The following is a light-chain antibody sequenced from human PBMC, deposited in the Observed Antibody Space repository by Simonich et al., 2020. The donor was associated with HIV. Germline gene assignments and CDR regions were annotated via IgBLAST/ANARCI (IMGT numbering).Light chain of an antibody. J-gene: IGLJ3*02. Sequence: QLVLTQSPSASASLGASVKLTFTLSSGHNSYAIAWHQQQPEKGPRYLMKLNSDGSHRKGDGIPDRFAGSSSGAERYLTISSLQSEDEADYYCQTWGTGIRVFGGGTKLTVL. CDR3: QTWGTGIRV. CDR2: LNSDGSH. CDR1: SGHNSYA. V-gene: IGLV4-69*01.